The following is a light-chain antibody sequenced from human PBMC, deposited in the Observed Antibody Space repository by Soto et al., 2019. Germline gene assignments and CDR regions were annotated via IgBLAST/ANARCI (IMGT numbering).Light chain of an antibody. Sequence: DIQMTQSPSTLSGSVGDRVTITCRASQYISFHLNWYQQKPGKAPKLLIYAASTLQSGVPSGFSGSGSGTDFTLTISSLQPEDFATYYCQQTYRTPYTFGQGTRLEIK. CDR3: QQTYRTPYT. CDR1: QYISFH. CDR2: AAS. J-gene: IGKJ5*01. V-gene: IGKV1-39*01.